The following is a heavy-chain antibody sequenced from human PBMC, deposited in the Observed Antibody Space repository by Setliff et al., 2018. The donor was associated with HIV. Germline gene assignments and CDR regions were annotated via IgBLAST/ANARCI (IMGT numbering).Heavy chain of an antibody. CDR3: AKFPVFKWFGERQGWFDL. J-gene: IGHJ5*02. CDR1: DFTFGNYA. CDR2: ISGDGGRT. V-gene: IGHV3-23*01. Sequence: PGGSLRLSCAASDFTFGNYAMGWVRQAPGKGLEWVSAISGDGGRTYVAGPVKGRLSTSRDNSKNTMYLQMNSLRVEDTAVYYCAKFPVFKWFGERQGWFDLWGQGTLVTVSS. D-gene: IGHD3-10*01.